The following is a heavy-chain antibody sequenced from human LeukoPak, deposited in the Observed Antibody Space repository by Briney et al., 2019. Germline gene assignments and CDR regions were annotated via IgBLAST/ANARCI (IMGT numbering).Heavy chain of an antibody. CDR1: GVSISSSSYY. V-gene: IGHV4-39*02. CDR2: FYYSGST. CDR3: AREGYDSSGYYYVGY. J-gene: IGHJ4*02. D-gene: IGHD3-22*01. Sequence: SETLSLTCTVSGVSISSSSYYWGWIRQPPGKGLEWIGSFYYSGSTYYNPSLKSRVTISVDTSKNQFSLKLSSVTAADTAVYYCAREGYDSSGYYYVGYWGQGTLVTVSS.